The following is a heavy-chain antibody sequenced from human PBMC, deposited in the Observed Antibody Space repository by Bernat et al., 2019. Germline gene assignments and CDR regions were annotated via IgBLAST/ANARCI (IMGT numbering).Heavy chain of an antibody. CDR2: ISSSSTI. V-gene: IGHV3-48*02. J-gene: IGHJ4*02. CDR3: ARDHGVLWFGELSD. D-gene: IGHD3-10*01. Sequence: EVQLVESGGGLVQPGGSLRLSCAASGFTFSSYSMNWVRQAPGKGLEWVSYISSSSTIYYADSVKGRFTISRDNAKNSLYLQMNSLRDEDTAVYYCARDHGVLWFGELSDWGQGTLVTVSS. CDR1: GFTFSSYS.